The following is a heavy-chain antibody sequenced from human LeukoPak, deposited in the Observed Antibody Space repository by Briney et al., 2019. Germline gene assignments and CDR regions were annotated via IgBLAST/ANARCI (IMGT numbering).Heavy chain of an antibody. CDR2: INHSGST. J-gene: IGHJ5*02. CDR3: ASEQDGAAYDILTA. CDR1: GGSFSGYY. V-gene: IGHV4-34*01. D-gene: IGHD3-9*01. Sequence: SETLSLTCAVYGGSFSGYYWSWIRHPPGKGLEWIGEINHSGSTNYNPSLKSRVTISVDTSKNQFSVKLSSVTAADTAVYYCASEQDGAAYDILTAWGQGTLVTVSP.